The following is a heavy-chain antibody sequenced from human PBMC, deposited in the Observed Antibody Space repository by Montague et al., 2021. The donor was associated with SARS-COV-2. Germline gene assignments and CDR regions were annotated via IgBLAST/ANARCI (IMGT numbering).Heavy chain of an antibody. V-gene: IGHV4-31*03. CDR2: LYYNGMT. J-gene: IGHJ4*02. Sequence: TLSLPCSVSGGSITSGGYYWTWIRQRPGGDLEWLGYLYYNGMTHYSPSLKSRASFSLDTSKNQFSLKLTSATATDSALYFCVSSLPGNQFQFDYWGQGALVTVSS. D-gene: IGHD1-14*01. CDR3: VSSLPGNQFQFDY. CDR1: GGSITSGGYY.